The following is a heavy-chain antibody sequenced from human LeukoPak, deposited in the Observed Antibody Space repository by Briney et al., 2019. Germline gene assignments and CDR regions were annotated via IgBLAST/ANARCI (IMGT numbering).Heavy chain of an antibody. CDR2: IRSKPYGGTT. D-gene: IGHD2-21*02. CDR3: ARNPSWSVVVTWGWFDP. CDR1: GFTFGDYA. Sequence: GGSLRLSCTASGFTFGDYAMSWVRQAPGRGLQWVGFIRSKPYGGTTEYAASVKGRFTISRDDSKRIAYLQMNSLKTEDSGVYYCARNPSWSVVVTWGWFDPWGQGTLVTVSS. J-gene: IGHJ5*02. V-gene: IGHV3-49*04.